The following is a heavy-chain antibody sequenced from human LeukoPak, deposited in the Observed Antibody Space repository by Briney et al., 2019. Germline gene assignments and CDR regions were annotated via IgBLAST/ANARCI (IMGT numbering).Heavy chain of an antibody. CDR2: NKPNTGDT. V-gene: IGHV1-2*02. CDR1: VYTFTGYY. D-gene: IGHD2/OR15-2a*01. J-gene: IGHJ4*02. Sequence: ASVMVSCKASVYTFTGYYIHWVRQAPGQGLEWMGWNKPNTGDTKYAQKFQGRVTMTRDTSISTAYMDLNSLRSDDTALYYCARYCTTATCSEGDVYWGQGTLVTVSS. CDR3: ARYCTTATCSEGDVY.